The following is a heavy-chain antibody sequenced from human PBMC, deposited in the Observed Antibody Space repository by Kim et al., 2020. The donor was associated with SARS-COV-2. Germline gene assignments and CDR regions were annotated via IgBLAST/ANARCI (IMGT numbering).Heavy chain of an antibody. CDR3: TRDVGYSHGL. D-gene: IGHD5-18*01. V-gene: IGHV3-74*01. Sequence: TTTTYADSVKGRFTISRDNAKTTLFLQMNSLRAEDTAVYYCTRDVGYSHGLWGQGTLVTVSS. CDR2: TTT. J-gene: IGHJ4*02.